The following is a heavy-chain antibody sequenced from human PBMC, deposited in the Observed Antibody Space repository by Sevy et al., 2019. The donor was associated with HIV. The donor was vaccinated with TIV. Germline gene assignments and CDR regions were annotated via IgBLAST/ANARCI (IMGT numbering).Heavy chain of an antibody. V-gene: IGHV3-7*04. D-gene: IGHD3-22*01. CDR3: ARGNSGSFDY. CDR1: GFSFSHYW. Sequence: GGSLRLSCAASGFSFSHYWMHWVRQAPGKGLEWVANIKQDESEKYYVASVKGRFTISRDNAKNSVYLQMNSLIPEDTAIYYCARGNSGSFDYWGQGTPVTVSS. J-gene: IGHJ4*02. CDR2: IKQDESEK.